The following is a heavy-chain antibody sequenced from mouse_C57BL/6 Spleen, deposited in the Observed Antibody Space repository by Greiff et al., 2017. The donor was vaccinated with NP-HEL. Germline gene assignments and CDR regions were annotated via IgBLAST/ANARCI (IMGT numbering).Heavy chain of an antibody. CDR1: GFTFSDYG. J-gene: IGHJ2*01. D-gene: IGHD2-4*01. V-gene: IGHV5-17*01. Sequence: EVKLVESGGGLVKPGGSLKLSCAASGFTFSDYGMHWVRQAPEKGLEWVAYISSGSSTIYYADTVKGRFTISRDNAKNTLFLQMTSLRSEDTAMYYCARGLRRDYWGKGTTLTVSS. CDR2: ISSGSSTI. CDR3: ARGLRRDY.